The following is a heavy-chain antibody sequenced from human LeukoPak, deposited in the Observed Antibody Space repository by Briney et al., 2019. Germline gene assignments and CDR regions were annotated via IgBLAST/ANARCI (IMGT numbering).Heavy chain of an antibody. CDR2: ISWNSGSI. Sequence: GGSLRLSCAASGFTFDDYAMHWVRQAPGKGLEWVSGISWNSGSIGYADSVKGRFTISRDNAKNSLYLQMNSLRAEDTALYYCAKDSRRGTTEDFYFNYWGQGTLVTVSS. CDR1: GFTFDDYA. CDR3: AKDSRRGTTEDFYFNY. D-gene: IGHD1-7*01. V-gene: IGHV3-9*01. J-gene: IGHJ4*02.